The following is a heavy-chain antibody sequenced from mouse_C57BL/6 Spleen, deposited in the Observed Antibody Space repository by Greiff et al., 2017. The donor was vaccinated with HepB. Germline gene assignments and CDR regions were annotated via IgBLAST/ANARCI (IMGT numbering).Heavy chain of an antibody. J-gene: IGHJ4*01. CDR1: GYTFTSYW. D-gene: IGHD5-1*01. CDR3: ARSVPYAMDY. Sequence: QVQLQQPGAELVMPGASVKLSCKASGYTFTSYWMHWVKQRPGQGLEWIGEIDPSDSYTNYNQKFKGKSTSTVDKSSSTAYMQLSSLTSEDSAVYYCARSVPYAMDYWGQGTSVTVSS. CDR2: IDPSDSYT. V-gene: IGHV1-69*01.